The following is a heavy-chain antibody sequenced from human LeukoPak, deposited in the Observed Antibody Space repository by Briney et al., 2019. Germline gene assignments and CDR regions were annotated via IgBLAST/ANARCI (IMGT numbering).Heavy chain of an antibody. Sequence: GGSLRLPCAASGFTLSSYSMNWVRQAPGKGLEWVSYISSSSSTIYYADSVKGRFTISRDNAKNSLYLQMNSLRAEDTAVYYCARDRVAAAGGYFQHWGQGTLVTVSS. J-gene: IGHJ1*01. V-gene: IGHV3-48*01. CDR1: GFTLSSYS. CDR2: ISSSSSTI. CDR3: ARDRVAAAGGYFQH. D-gene: IGHD6-13*01.